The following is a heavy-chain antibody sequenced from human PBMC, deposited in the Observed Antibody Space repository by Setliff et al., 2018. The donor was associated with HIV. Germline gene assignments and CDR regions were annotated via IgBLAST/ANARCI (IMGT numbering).Heavy chain of an antibody. CDR2: IYYSGRT. D-gene: IGHD3-22*01. CDR3: ARVGWDYYDSSGVGEFDY. CDR1: GYSISSGYY. Sequence: SETLSLTCTVSGYSISSGYYWGWIRQPPGKGLEWIGSIYYSGRTYYNPSLKSRVTISVDTSKNQFSLTLSSVTAADTAVYYCARVGWDYYDSSGVGEFDYWGQGTLVTVSS. J-gene: IGHJ4*02. V-gene: IGHV4-38-2*02.